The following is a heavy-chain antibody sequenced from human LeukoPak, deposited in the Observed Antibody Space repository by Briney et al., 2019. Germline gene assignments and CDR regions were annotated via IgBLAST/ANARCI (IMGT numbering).Heavy chain of an antibody. J-gene: IGHJ6*02. V-gene: IGHV4-4*07. D-gene: IGHD6-13*01. Sequence: PSETLSLTCTVSGGSISSYFLSWIRQPPGKGLEWIGRIYTSGSTNYNPSLKRRVTMSVDTSKNQFSLKLSSVTAADTAVYYCASSSSWTPYYYCGMDVWGQGTTVTVSS. CDR3: ASSSSWTPYYYCGMDV. CDR2: IYTSGST. CDR1: GGSISSYF.